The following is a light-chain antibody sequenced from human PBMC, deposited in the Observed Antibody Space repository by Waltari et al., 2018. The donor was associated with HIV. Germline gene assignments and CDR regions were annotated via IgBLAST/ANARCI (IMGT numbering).Light chain of an antibody. Sequence: DIQMTQSPLCLSASVGDRVTITCRTSQNIGNYLNWYLHKPVTAPKLLIFGAASLQGGVPSRFSGAGSGTDFFLTISNLQLEDFGIYYCQQSYNSPPTFGRGTKLEL. CDR3: QQSYNSPPT. J-gene: IGKJ2*01. V-gene: IGKV1-39*01. CDR1: QNIGNY. CDR2: GAA.